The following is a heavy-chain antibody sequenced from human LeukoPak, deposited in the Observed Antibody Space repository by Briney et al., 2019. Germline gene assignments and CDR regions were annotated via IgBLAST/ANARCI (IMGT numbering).Heavy chain of an antibody. V-gene: IGHV4-39*07. Sequence: SETLSLTCTVSSGSISSGDYYWSWIRQPPGKGLEWIGSIYYSGSTYYNPSLSSRVTISEDTSKNQLSLRLSSVTAADTAVYYCARGATTAGLRFDFWGQGTLVTVSS. CDR3: ARGATTAGLRFDF. CDR1: SGSISSGDYY. D-gene: IGHD6-13*01. J-gene: IGHJ4*02. CDR2: IYYSGST.